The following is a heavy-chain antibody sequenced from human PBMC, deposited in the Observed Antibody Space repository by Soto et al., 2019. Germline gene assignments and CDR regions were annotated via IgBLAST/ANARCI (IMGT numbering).Heavy chain of an antibody. CDR1: GGTFSSYT. J-gene: IGHJ6*03. CDR2: IIPILGIA. V-gene: IGHV1-69*02. D-gene: IGHD3-10*02. Sequence: SVKVSCKASGGTFSSYTISWVRQAPGQGLEWMGRIIPILGIANYAQKFQGRVTITADKSTSTAYMELSSLRSEDTAVYYCARYVSDYYYYYYYMVFWGKGPTVNVS. CDR3: ARYVSDYYYYYYYMVF.